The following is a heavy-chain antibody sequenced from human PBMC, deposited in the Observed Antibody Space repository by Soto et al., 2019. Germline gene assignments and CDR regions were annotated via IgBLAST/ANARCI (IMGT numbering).Heavy chain of an antibody. D-gene: IGHD3-22*01. J-gene: IGHJ4*02. CDR1: GGSISSGGYS. Sequence: LSLTCAVSGGSISSGGYSWSWIRQPPGKGLEWIGYIYHSGSTYYNPSLKSRVTISVDTSKNQFSLKLSSVTAADTAVYYCARGLLPYYYDSSGYQPFDYWGQG. CDR2: IYHSGST. V-gene: IGHV4-30-2*05. CDR3: ARGLLPYYYDSSGYQPFDY.